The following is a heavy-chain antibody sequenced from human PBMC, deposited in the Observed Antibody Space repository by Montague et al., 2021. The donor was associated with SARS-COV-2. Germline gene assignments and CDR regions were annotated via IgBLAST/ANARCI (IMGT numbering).Heavy chain of an antibody. V-gene: IGHV4-39*01. CDR3: AGRGVRYSSSWYSYWFDP. Sequence: SETLSLTCTVSGGSISSSSYYWGWIRQPPGKGLEWIGSIYYSGITYYNPSLKSRVTISVDTSKNQFSLKLSSVTAADTAVYYCAGRGVRYSSSWYSYWFDPWGQGTLVTVSS. J-gene: IGHJ5*02. D-gene: IGHD6-13*01. CDR2: IYYSGIT. CDR1: GGSISSSSYY.